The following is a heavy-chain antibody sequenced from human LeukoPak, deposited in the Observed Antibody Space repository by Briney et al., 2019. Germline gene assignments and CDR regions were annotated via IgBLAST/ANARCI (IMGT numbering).Heavy chain of an antibody. Sequence: ASVKVSCKASGYTFTGYYMHWVRQAPGQGLEWMGRINPNSGGTNYAQKFQGRVTTTRDTSISTAYMELSRLRSDDTAVYYCARDGPGGGGNSGVGYWGQGTLVTVSS. D-gene: IGHD4-23*01. CDR3: ARDGPGGGGNSGVGY. J-gene: IGHJ4*02. CDR1: GYTFTGYY. V-gene: IGHV1-2*06. CDR2: INPNSGGT.